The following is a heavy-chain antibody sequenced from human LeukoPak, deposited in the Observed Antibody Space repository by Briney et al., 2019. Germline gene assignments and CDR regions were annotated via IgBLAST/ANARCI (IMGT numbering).Heavy chain of an antibody. CDR1: GYTFTSYD. Sequence: ASVKVSCKASGYTFTSYDINWVRQATGQGLEWMGWMNPNSGNTGYAQKFQGRVTMTRNTSISTAYMELSSLTSEDTAVYYCARDARYYDFWSGYSNPHYYYYMDVWGKGTTVTVSS. CDR2: MNPNSGNT. D-gene: IGHD3-3*01. J-gene: IGHJ6*03. CDR3: ARDARYYDFWSGYSNPHYYYYMDV. V-gene: IGHV1-8*01.